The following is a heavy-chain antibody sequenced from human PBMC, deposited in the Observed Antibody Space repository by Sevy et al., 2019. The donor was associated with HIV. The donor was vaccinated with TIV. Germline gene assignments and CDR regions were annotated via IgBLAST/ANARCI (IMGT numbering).Heavy chain of an antibody. CDR1: GFTFSYSG. Sequence: GGSLRLSCAASGFTFSYSGMHWVRQAPGKGLEWVTFIQFDGSSQYYAESVKGRFTILRDNTKNTLYLQMNSLRRDDTAVYYCAKNTAADGVGGLDYWGQGALVTVS. CDR3: AKNTAADGVGGLDY. V-gene: IGHV3-30*02. CDR2: IQFDGSSQ. J-gene: IGHJ4*02. D-gene: IGHD2-8*02.